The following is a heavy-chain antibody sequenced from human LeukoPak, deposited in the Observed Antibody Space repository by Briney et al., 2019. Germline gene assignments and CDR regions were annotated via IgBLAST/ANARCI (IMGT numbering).Heavy chain of an antibody. CDR1: GFTFSDSF. CDR2: ISYDGKAQ. CDR3: ARDLKEYSNSWSDWYFDL. J-gene: IGHJ2*01. Sequence: PGGSLRLSCAASGFTFSDSFMSWIRQAPGKGLEWLAVISYDGKAQFRADSVKGRFTISRDNSKNTLFLQMDSLRVDDTAVYFCARDLKEYSNSWSDWYFDLWGRGTLVTVSS. D-gene: IGHD6-13*01. V-gene: IGHV3-30*03.